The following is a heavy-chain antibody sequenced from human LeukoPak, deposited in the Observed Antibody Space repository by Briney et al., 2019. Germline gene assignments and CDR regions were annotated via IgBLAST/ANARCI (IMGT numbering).Heavy chain of an antibody. D-gene: IGHD2-15*01. CDR3: ARPVLVDYYYYMDV. CDR2: IIPIFGTA. CDR1: GGTFSSYA. J-gene: IGHJ6*03. Sequence: ASVKVSCKASGGTFSSYAISWVRQAPGQGLEWMGGIIPIFGTANYAQKFQGRVTITADKSTSTAYMELSSLRSEDTAVYYCARPVLVDYYYYMDVWGKGTTVTVSS. V-gene: IGHV1-69*06.